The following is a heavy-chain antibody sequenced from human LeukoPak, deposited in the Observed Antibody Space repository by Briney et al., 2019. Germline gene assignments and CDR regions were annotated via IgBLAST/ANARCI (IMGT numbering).Heavy chain of an antibody. Sequence: GGSLRLSCAASGFTFSSYAMHWVRQAPGKGLEWVAVISYDGSNKYYADSVKGRFTISRDNSKNTLYLQMNSLRAEDTAVYYCARDRRITIFGVVSFFSPIDYWGQGTLVTVSS. J-gene: IGHJ4*02. CDR1: GFTFSSYA. D-gene: IGHD3-3*01. CDR2: ISYDGSNK. V-gene: IGHV3-30-3*01. CDR3: ARDRRITIFGVVSFFSPIDY.